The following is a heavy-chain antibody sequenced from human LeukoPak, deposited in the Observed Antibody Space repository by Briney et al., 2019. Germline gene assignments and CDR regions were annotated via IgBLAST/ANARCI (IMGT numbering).Heavy chain of an antibody. CDR1: GFTFSSYA. J-gene: IGHJ4*02. V-gene: IGHV3-23*01. CDR2: ISGSGGST. Sequence: GGSLRLSCAASGFTFSSYAMSWVRQAPGKGLEWVSAISGSGGSTYYADSVEGRFTISRDNSKNTLYLQMNSLRAEDTAVYYCAKTKTSSSWYGPLADYWGQGTLVTVSS. D-gene: IGHD6-13*01. CDR3: AKTKTSSSWYGPLADY.